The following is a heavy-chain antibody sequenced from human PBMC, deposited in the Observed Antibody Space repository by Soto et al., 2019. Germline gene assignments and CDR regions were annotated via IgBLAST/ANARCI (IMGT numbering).Heavy chain of an antibody. D-gene: IGHD3-9*01. CDR3: AKDSSGRYFDWLLNNWFDP. CDR2: ISGSGGST. Sequence: GGSLRLSCAASGFTFSSYAMSWVRQAPGKGLEWVSAISGSGGSTYYADSVKGRFTISRDNSKNTLYLQMNSLRAEDTAVYYCAKDSSGRYFDWLLNNWFDPWGQGTLVTVSS. J-gene: IGHJ5*02. V-gene: IGHV3-23*01. CDR1: GFTFSSYA.